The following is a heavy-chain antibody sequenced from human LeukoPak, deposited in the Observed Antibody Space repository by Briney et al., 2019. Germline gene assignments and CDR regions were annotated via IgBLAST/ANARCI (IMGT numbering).Heavy chain of an antibody. J-gene: IGHJ6*02. CDR2: MNPNSGNT. Sequence: ASVTVSCKASGYTFTSYDINWVRQAAGQGLEWMGWMNPNSGNTGYAQKFQGRVTMTRNTSISTAYMELSSLRSEDTAVYYCARDDNDESVLLWFGESPYYYYGMDVWGQGTTVTVSS. CDR1: GYTFTSYD. CDR3: ARDDNDESVLLWFGESPYYYYGMDV. D-gene: IGHD3-10*01. V-gene: IGHV1-8*01.